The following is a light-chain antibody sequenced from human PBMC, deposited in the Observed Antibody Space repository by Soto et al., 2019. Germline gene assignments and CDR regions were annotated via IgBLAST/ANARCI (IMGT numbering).Light chain of an antibody. V-gene: IGLV1-47*02. J-gene: IGLJ3*02. CDR1: SSNIGNNF. Sequence: QSVLTQPPSVSDAPRQRVTISCSGSSSNIGNNFVYWYQHLPGTTPKLLVFSYNQRPSGVPDRFSGSKSGSSASLAISGLRSEDEADYYCATWDDSLSGWVFGGGTKLTVL. CDR3: ATWDDSLSGWV. CDR2: SYN.